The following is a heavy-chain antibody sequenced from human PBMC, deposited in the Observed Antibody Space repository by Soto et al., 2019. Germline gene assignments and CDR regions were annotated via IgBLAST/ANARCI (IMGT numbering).Heavy chain of an antibody. CDR3: ASPTLGAFDI. D-gene: IGHD3-16*01. CDR2: VYYSGST. J-gene: IGHJ3*02. Sequence: SETLSLTCTVSGGSISSSNYYWGWIRQPPGKGLEWIGSVYYSGSTSYNSSLKSRVTISVDTSKNQFSLRLSSVTAADTAVYYCASPTLGAFDIWGQGTMVTVSS. V-gene: IGHV4-39*01. CDR1: GGSISSSNYY.